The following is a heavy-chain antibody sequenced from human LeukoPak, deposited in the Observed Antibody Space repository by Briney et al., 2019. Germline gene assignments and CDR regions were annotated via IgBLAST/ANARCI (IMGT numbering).Heavy chain of an antibody. Sequence: PGGSLRLSCAASGFTFSSYWMSWVSQAPGKGLEWEANIKQDGREKYYVHSVKGRFTISRDNAKNSLYLQMNSLRAEDTAEYYCARAGRSKDIVVVPAAFPYYFDYWGQGTLVTVSS. V-gene: IGHV3-7*01. CDR2: IKQDGREK. D-gene: IGHD2-2*01. CDR1: GFTFSSYW. J-gene: IGHJ4*02. CDR3: ARAGRSKDIVVVPAAFPYYFDY.